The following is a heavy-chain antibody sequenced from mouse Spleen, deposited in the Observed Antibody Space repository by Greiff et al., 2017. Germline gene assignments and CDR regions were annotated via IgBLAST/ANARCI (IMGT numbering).Heavy chain of an antibody. D-gene: IGHD4-1*01. CDR1: GFTFSSYG. CDR3: ARGTGWYFDV. CDR2: INSNGGST. Sequence: EVQLVESGGGLVQPGGSLKLSCAASGFTFSSYGMSWVRQTPDKRLELVATINSNGGSTYYPDSVKGRFTISRDNAKNTLYLQMSSLKSEDTAMYYCARGTGWYFDVWGAGTTVTVSS. V-gene: IGHV5-6-3*01. J-gene: IGHJ1*01.